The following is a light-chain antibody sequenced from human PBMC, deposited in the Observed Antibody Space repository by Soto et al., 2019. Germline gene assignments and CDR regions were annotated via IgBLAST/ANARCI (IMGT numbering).Light chain of an antibody. Sequence: AIRMTQSPSSVSASTGDRVTITCRASQGISSYLAWYQQKPGKAPKLLIYAASTLQSGVPSRFSGSGSGTDFTLTISCLQSEDFATYYCQQYYSYPRYTFGQGTKLEIK. J-gene: IGKJ2*01. CDR1: QGISSY. CDR3: QQYYSYPRYT. CDR2: AAS. V-gene: IGKV1-8*01.